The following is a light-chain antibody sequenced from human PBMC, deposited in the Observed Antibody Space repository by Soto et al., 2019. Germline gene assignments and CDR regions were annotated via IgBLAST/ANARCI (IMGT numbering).Light chain of an antibody. CDR2: GAS. Sequence: EILMTQSPATLSVSPGERATLSCRASQSVSSNLAWYQQKPGQAPRLLIYGASTRATGITGRFSGRGSGTEFNLTISSLQSEDVAVYYFQKYDNWPPITCGKGTRLESK. CDR3: QKYDNWPPIT. J-gene: IGKJ5*01. V-gene: IGKV3-15*01. CDR1: QSVSSN.